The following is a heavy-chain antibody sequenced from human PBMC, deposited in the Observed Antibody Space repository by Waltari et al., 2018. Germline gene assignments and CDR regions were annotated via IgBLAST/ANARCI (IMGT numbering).Heavy chain of an antibody. CDR2: IYHSGST. D-gene: IGHD6-6*01. CDR3: ARDSFDTARRGFYYYMDV. Sequence: QVQLQESGPGLVKPSETLSLTCAVSGYSISSGYYWGWIRQPPGKGLGWTGSIYHSGSTYYNPSLKSRVTISVDTSKNQFSLKLSSVTAADTAVYYCARDSFDTARRGFYYYMDVWGKGTTVTVSS. J-gene: IGHJ6*03. V-gene: IGHV4-38-2*02. CDR1: GYSISSGYY.